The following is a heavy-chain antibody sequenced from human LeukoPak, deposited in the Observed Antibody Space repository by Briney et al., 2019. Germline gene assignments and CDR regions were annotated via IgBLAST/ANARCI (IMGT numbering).Heavy chain of an antibody. CDR1: GYTFTSYG. CDR3: ARGAGSGSYYNVYYYYYMDV. J-gene: IGHJ6*03. CDR2: ISAYNGNT. Sequence: ASVKVSCKASGYTFTSYGIGWVRQAPGQGLEWMGWISAYNGNTNYAQKLQGRVTMTTDTSTCTAYMELRSLRSDDTAMYYCARGAGSGSYYNVYYYYYMDVWGKGTTVTVSS. V-gene: IGHV1-18*01. D-gene: IGHD3-10*01.